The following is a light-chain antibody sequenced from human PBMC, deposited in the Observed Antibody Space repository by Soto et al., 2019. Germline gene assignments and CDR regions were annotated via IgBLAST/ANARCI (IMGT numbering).Light chain of an antibody. CDR3: QHHNSYPVS. J-gene: IGKJ4*01. CDR2: DAS. V-gene: IGKV1-5*01. CDR1: QTTSTW. Sequence: DIQVTQSPSPLSASVGDRVTITCRASQTTSTWMALYQQKPGKAPKLLIYDASTFESGVPSRFSGSGSGTEFTLIISGLQPDDLATYYCQHHNSYPVSFGGGTKVDIK.